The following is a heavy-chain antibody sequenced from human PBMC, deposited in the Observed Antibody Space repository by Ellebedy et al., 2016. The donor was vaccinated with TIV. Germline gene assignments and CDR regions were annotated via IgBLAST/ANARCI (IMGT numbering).Heavy chain of an antibody. J-gene: IGHJ5*02. CDR3: AGAGIAAAGTIWFDP. Sequence: SETLSLTCTVSGGSIRSYYWSWIRQPPGKGLEWIGYIYYSGSTNYNPSLKSRVTISVDTSKNQFSLKLSSVTAADTAVYYCAGAGIAAAGTIWFDPWGQGTLVTVSS. D-gene: IGHD6-13*01. V-gene: IGHV4-59*01. CDR2: IYYSGST. CDR1: GGSIRSYY.